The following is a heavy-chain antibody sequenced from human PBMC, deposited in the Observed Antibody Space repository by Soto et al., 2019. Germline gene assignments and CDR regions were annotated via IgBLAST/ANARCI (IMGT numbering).Heavy chain of an antibody. CDR2: VSAYNGNT. D-gene: IGHD3-9*01. V-gene: IGHV1-18*01. CDR3: ARALTPTDY. Sequence: QVQLVQSGAEVKKPGASVKVSCKASGYTFTSYSISWVRQAPGPGLEWMGRVSAYNGNTNYAQKHQGRVTMTTDTATSTAYIELRSLRSDDTAVYYCARALTPTDYWGQGTLVTVSS. J-gene: IGHJ4*02. CDR1: GYTFTSYS.